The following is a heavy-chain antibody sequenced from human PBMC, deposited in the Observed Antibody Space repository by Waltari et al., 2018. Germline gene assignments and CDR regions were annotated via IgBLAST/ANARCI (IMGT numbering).Heavy chain of an antibody. CDR2: IYYSGST. Sequence: VQLQESGPGLVKPSETLSLTCTVSGGSISSYYWGWVRHPPGKGREWIGYIYYSGSTNYNPSLKSRVTRSVDTPKNQFSLKLSSVTAADTAVYYCASLYSSGWYEAFDSWGQGTMVTVSS. J-gene: IGHJ3*02. CDR1: GGSISSYY. CDR3: ASLYSSGWYEAFDS. D-gene: IGHD6-19*01. V-gene: IGHV4-59*08.